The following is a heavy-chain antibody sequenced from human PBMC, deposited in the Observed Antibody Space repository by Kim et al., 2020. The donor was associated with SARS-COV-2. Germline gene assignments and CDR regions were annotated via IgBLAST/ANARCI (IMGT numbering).Heavy chain of an antibody. CDR2: ISGSGGST. V-gene: IGHV3-23*01. CDR3: AKAETIVVVVAARPGHFDY. CDR1: GFTFSSYA. D-gene: IGHD2-15*01. J-gene: IGHJ4*02. Sequence: GGSLRLSCAASGFTFSSYAMSWVRQAPGKGLEWVSAISGSGGSTYYADSVKGRFTISRDNSKNTLYLQMNSLRAEDTAVYYCAKAETIVVVVAARPGHFDYWGQGTLVTVSS.